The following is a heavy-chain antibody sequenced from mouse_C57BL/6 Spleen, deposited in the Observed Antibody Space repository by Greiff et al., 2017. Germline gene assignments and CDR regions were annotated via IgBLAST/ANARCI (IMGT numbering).Heavy chain of an antibody. D-gene: IGHD1-1*01. CDR3: ARGDYGSSYGWYFDV. V-gene: IGHV1-61*01. CDR1: GFTITSDW. Sequence: QVQLQQPGAELVRPGSSVKLSCKASGFTITSDWMDWVKQRPGQGLEWIGNIYPSDSETHYNPKFKDKATLTVDKSSSTAYMQLSSLTSEGSAVYYCARGDYGSSYGWYFDVWGTGTTVTVSS. CDR2: IYPSDSET. J-gene: IGHJ1*03.